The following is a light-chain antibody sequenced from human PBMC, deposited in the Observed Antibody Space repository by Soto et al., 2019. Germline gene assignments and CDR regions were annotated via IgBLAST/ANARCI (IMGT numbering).Light chain of an antibody. CDR3: QHYNSYSEA. V-gene: IGKV1-5*03. CDR2: KAS. Sequence: DIQMTQSPSTLSGSVGDRVTITCRASQTISSWLAWYQQKPGKAPKLLIHKASTLKSGVPSRFSGSGPGTEFTLTISSLQPDDFATYYCQHYNSYSEAFGQGTKVDI. CDR1: QTISSW. J-gene: IGKJ1*01.